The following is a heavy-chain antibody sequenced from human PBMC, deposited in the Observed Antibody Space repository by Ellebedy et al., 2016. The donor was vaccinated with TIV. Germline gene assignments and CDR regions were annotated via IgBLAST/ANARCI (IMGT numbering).Heavy chain of an antibody. V-gene: IGHV3-9*01. CDR2: ISWNSGSI. Sequence: SLKISXAASGFTFDDYAMHWVRQAPGKGLEWVSGISWNSGSIGYADSVKGRFTISRDNAKNSLYLQMNSLRAEDTAVYYCARDPDPLRGYSYGYGYWGQGTLVTVSS. CDR1: GFTFDDYA. CDR3: ARDPDPLRGYSYGYGY. J-gene: IGHJ4*02. D-gene: IGHD5-18*01.